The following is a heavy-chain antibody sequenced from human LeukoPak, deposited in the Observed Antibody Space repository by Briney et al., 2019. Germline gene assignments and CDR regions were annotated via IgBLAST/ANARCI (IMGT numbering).Heavy chain of an antibody. J-gene: IGHJ4*02. Sequence: GLSLSLSCAASVFTLSSYAMIWVRDAPGKGLEGGSAISCSGGSTYYADSVKRRFTISRDNSKHTLYLQMNGLRPEDTAVYYCAKVYYDSSGYYWDYWGQGTLVTVFS. D-gene: IGHD3-22*01. CDR1: VFTLSSYA. V-gene: IGHV3-23*01. CDR3: AKVYYDSSGYYWDY. CDR2: ISCSGGST.